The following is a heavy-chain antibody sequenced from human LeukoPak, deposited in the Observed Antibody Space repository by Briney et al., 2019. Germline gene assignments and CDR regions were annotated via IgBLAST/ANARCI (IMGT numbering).Heavy chain of an antibody. CDR1: GLTFSSYS. Sequence: GGSLSLSCAASGLTFSSYSMNWVHQAPGKRLEWVSSISSSSYIYYTDSVKGRFTISTDNAKNSLYLQMNSLRAEDTAVYYCARDDIVVVPAAASAEYFQHWGQGTLVTVSS. D-gene: IGHD2-2*01. CDR2: ISSSSYI. J-gene: IGHJ1*01. CDR3: ARDDIVVVPAAASAEYFQH. V-gene: IGHV3-21*01.